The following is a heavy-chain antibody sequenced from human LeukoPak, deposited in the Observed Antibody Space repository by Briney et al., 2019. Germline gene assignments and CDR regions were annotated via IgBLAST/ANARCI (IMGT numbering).Heavy chain of an antibody. J-gene: IGHJ4*02. CDR1: GYTLNNYA. D-gene: IGHD1-26*01. V-gene: IGHV1-2*02. CDR3: ARSKIQYLVKASADY. Sequence: ASVKVSCKASGYTLNNYAMSWVRQAPGQGLECMGWINPNSGSTNSAQKFQGRVTMTRDTSISTVYMELSRLRSDDTAVYYCARSKIQYLVKASADYWGQGTLVTVSS. CDR2: INPNSGST.